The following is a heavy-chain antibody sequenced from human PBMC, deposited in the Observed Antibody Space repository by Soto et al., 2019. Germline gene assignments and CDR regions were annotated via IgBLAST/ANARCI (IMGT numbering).Heavy chain of an antibody. Sequence: SETLSLTCDVSGDTISTGGYTWAWIRQPPGKALEWIGHTYHSGNPYYNPSLKSRVIISVDTSKNQFSLKLSSVTAADTAVYYCATLPPRIVVSLLPIPTWGRGILVTVSS. CDR3: ATLPPRIVVSLLPIPT. V-gene: IGHV4-30-2*03. J-gene: IGHJ5*02. CDR1: GDTISTGGYT. CDR2: TYHSGNP. D-gene: IGHD2-21*01.